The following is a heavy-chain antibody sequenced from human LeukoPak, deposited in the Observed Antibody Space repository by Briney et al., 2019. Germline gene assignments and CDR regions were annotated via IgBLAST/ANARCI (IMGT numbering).Heavy chain of an antibody. CDR3: TTEYELVGATWFGP. V-gene: IGHV3-15*01. D-gene: IGHD1-26*01. Sequence: GGSLRLSCAASGITLSNAWMNWVRQAPGKGLEWVGRIKSKSHGGTIDYAAPVKGRFTISRDDPENTLYLQMNSLKTEDTAVYYCTTEYELVGATWFGPWGQGTLVTVSS. CDR2: IKSKSHGGTI. CDR1: GITLSNAW. J-gene: IGHJ5*02.